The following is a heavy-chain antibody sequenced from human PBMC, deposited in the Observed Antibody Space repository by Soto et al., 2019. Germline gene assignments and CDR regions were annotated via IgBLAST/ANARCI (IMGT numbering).Heavy chain of an antibody. J-gene: IGHJ6*02. CDR2: ISYDGSNK. Sequence: QVHLVESGGGVVQPGRSLRLSCAASGFTFSSYGMHWVRQAPGTGLEWVAVISYDGSNKYYADSVKGRFTISRDNSKNTLYLQMTSLRAEDTAVYYCAKDHGRDVWGQGTTVTVSS. CDR3: AKDHGRDV. CDR1: GFTFSSYG. V-gene: IGHV3-30*18.